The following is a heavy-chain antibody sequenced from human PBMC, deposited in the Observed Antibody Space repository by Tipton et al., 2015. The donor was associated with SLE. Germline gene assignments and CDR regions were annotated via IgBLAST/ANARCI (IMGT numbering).Heavy chain of an antibody. CDR2: IDREGSDT. CDR3: GRGGPPNAIDI. Sequence: SLRLSYEASGFTFSSYWMHWVRQGPGKGLVWVSGIDREGSDTRYGDSAKGRFTIPRDNAKNTLYLQMHSLRVDDTAVYYCGRGGPPNAIDIWGRGTTVSVSS. V-gene: IGHV3-74*01. CDR1: GFTFSSYW. J-gene: IGHJ3*02.